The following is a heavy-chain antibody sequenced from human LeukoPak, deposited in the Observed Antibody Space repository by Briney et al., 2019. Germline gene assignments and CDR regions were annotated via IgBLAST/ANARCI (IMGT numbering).Heavy chain of an antibody. J-gene: IGHJ5*02. CDR3: ARYDSTGYYFVDT. V-gene: IGHV4-4*07. CDR2: IYSSGST. Sequence: PSETLSLTCTVSGGSIWSYYWTWIRQPAGKGLEWIGHIYSSGSTDYNPSLKSRVTLSVDTSKNQFSLNVRSVTAADAAVYFCARYDSTGYYFVDTWGQGTLVTVSS. D-gene: IGHD3-22*01. CDR1: GGSIWSYY.